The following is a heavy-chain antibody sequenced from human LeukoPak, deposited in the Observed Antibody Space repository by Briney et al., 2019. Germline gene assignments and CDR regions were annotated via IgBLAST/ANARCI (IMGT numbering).Heavy chain of an antibody. Sequence: GGSLRLSCVGSGFTFSSYWMSWVRQAPGKGLEWVANIKQDGSGKSYVDSVRGRFTISRDNAKNSLYLQANSLRAEDAAVYYCARAGENDYYFYYMDVWGKGTTVTVSS. CDR2: IKQDGSGK. CDR1: GFTFSSYW. V-gene: IGHV3-7*01. D-gene: IGHD3-16*01. CDR3: ARAGENDYYFYYMDV. J-gene: IGHJ6*03.